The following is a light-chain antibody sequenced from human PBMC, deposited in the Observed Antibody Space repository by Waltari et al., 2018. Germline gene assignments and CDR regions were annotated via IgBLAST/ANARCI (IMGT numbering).Light chain of an antibody. Sequence: QSALTQPASVSGSPGQSITISCTGTSTDIGGYNFVSWYQQHPGKAPQLIIYDVSNRPSGVSNRFSGSKSGNTASLTISGLQDEDEADYYCCSYTKSSTWVFGGGTKLTVL. J-gene: IGLJ3*02. CDR2: DVS. CDR1: STDIGGYNF. CDR3: CSYTKSSTWV. V-gene: IGLV2-14*03.